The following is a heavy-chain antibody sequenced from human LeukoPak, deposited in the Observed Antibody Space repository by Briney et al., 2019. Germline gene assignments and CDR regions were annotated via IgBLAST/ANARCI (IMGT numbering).Heavy chain of an antibody. V-gene: IGHV3-74*01. D-gene: IGHD3-3*01. J-gene: IGHJ4*02. Sequence: GGSLRLSCAASGFTFSSYWMHWVRQAPGKGLVWVSRINSDGSSTSYADSVKGRFTISRDNAKNTLYLQMNSLRAEDTAVYYCAKDGERFLEWSPPLGYWGQGTLVTVSS. CDR2: INSDGSST. CDR1: GFTFSSYW. CDR3: AKDGERFLEWSPPLGY.